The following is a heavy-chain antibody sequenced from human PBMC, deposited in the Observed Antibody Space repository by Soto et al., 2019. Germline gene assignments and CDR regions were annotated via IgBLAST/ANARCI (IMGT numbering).Heavy chain of an antibody. CDR1: GASISSGKW. V-gene: IGHV4-4*02. J-gene: IGHJ6*02. CDR3: ARDWPRLIRGYGEYENYYGMDV. D-gene: IGHD4-17*01. CDR2: ISESGST. Sequence: QVQLQESGPGLVKPAGTLSLTCAVSGASISSGKWWSWVRQSPGKGLEWIGEISESGSTNYNPSLKRRVTILVDKSKTQLSLKLTSVTAADTAVYYCARDWPRLIRGYGEYENYYGMDVWGQGTTVTVSS.